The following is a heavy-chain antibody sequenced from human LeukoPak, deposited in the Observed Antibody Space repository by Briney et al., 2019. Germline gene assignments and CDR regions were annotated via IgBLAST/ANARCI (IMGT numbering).Heavy chain of an antibody. J-gene: IGHJ4*02. V-gene: IGHV3-11*04. D-gene: IGHD1-26*01. Sequence: PGGSLRLSCAASGFTFSDYYMSWIRQAPGKGLEWVSYISSSGSSISYADSVKGRFTISRDNAKNSLYLQMNSLRAEDTAVYCCARWAGAILTDYWGQGTLVTVFS. CDR1: GFTFSDYY. CDR3: ARWAGAILTDY. CDR2: ISSSGSSI.